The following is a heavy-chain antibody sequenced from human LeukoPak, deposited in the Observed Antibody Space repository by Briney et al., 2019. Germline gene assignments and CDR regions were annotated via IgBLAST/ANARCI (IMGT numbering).Heavy chain of an antibody. D-gene: IGHD5-12*01. CDR3: ARGSVDIVATINY. Sequence: GGSLRLSCAASGFTFSSYGMHWVRQAPGKGLEWVAVISYDGSNKYYADSVKGRFTISRDNSKNTLYLQMNSLRAEDTAVYYCARGSVDIVATINYWGQGTLVTVSS. V-gene: IGHV3-30*03. CDR1: GFTFSSYG. CDR2: ISYDGSNK. J-gene: IGHJ4*02.